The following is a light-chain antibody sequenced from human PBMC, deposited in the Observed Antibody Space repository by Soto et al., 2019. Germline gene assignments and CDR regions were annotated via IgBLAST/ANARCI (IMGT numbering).Light chain of an antibody. J-gene: IGKJ3*01. CDR1: QSVSSD. CDR3: HQYNSLPFT. V-gene: IGKV3-15*01. CDR2: EAS. Sequence: IVMTQSPATLSVSPGERATLSCRASQSVSSDLAWYQQKPGQAPRLLIYEASIRATGIAARFIGSGSGTDFTLTISSLQSEVSAVYWCHQYNSLPFTFGPGTKVEFK.